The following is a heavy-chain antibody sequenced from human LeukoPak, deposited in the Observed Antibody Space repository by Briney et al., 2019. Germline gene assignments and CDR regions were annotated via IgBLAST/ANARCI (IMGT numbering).Heavy chain of an antibody. CDR2: IRYDGSNK. D-gene: IGHD6-13*01. J-gene: IGHJ4*02. CDR1: GFTFSSYG. Sequence: TGGSLRLSCAASGFTFSSYGMHWVRQAPGKGLEWVAFIRYDGSNKYYADSVKGRFTISRDNSKNTLYLQMNSLRAEDTAVYYCAKVWGAHSSSRSVVGYWGQGTLVTVSS. CDR3: AKVWGAHSSSRSVVGY. V-gene: IGHV3-30*02.